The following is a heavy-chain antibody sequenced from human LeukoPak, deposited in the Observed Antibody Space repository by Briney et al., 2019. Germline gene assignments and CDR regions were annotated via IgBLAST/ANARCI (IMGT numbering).Heavy chain of an antibody. Sequence: PGGSLRLSCAASGFTFSSYSMNWVRQAPGKGLEWVSYISSSSSTIYYADSVKGRFTISRDNAKNSLYLQMNRLRAEDTAVYYCASGHSRFDGWGQGTLVTVSS. D-gene: IGHD1-1*01. V-gene: IGHV3-48*04. CDR2: ISSSSSTI. J-gene: IGHJ5*02. CDR1: GFTFSSYS. CDR3: ASGHSRFDG.